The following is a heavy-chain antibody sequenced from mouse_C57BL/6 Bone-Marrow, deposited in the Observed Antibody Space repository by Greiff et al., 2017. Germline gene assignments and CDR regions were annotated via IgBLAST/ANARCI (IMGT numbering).Heavy chain of an antibody. CDR3: ARPHYGSSYYFDY. Sequence: VHLVESGGGLVKPGGSLKLSCAASGFTFSDYGMHWVRQAPEKGLEWVAYISSGSSTIYYADTVKGRFTISRANAKNTLFLQMTSLRSEDTAMYYCARPHYGSSYYFDYWGQGTTLTVSS. CDR2: ISSGSSTI. CDR1: GFTFSDYG. V-gene: IGHV5-17*01. D-gene: IGHD1-1*01. J-gene: IGHJ2*01.